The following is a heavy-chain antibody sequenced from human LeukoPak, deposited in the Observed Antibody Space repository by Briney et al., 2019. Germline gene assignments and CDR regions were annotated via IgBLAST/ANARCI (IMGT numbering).Heavy chain of an antibody. J-gene: IGHJ3*02. CDR2: VTTSGNT. CDR1: GITFTTYG. D-gene: IGHD3-3*01. Sequence: GGTLRLSCAASGITFTTYGMSWVRQAPGKGLEWVSGVTTSGNTHYADSVKGRFTISRDNSKNTLYLQMNSLRAEDAAVYYCAKTDRTGALGRFRMRSDSFDIWGQGTMVTVSS. V-gene: IGHV3-23*05. CDR3: AKTDRTGALGRFRMRSDSFDI.